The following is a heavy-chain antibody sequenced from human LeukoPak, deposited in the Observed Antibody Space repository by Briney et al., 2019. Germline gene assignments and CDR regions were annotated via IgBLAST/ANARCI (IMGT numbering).Heavy chain of an antibody. Sequence: ASVKVSCRAGGYTLISYGLSWVRQAPGQGLEWMGWINNGNTRYAENLQGRLTLTTDTSTSTAYMELRSLRSDDTAVYCCAIGIAVAPMANWSDPWGQGTLLTVPS. J-gene: IGHJ5*02. CDR1: GYTLISYG. CDR2: INNGNT. D-gene: IGHD6-19*01. CDR3: AIGIAVAPMANWSDP. V-gene: IGHV1-18*01.